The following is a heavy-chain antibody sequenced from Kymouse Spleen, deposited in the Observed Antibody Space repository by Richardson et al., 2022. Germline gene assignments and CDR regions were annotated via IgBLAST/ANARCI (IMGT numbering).Heavy chain of an antibody. CDR3: ARDLYYYDSSGPWRAGSTP. CDR1: GGSISSSNW. D-gene: IGHD3-22*01. Sequence: QVQLQESGPGLVKPSGTLSLTCAVSGGSISSSNWWSWVRQPPGKGLEWIGEIYHSGSTNYNPSLKSRVTISVDKSKNQFSLKLSSVTAADTAVYYCARDLYYYDSSGPWRAGSTPGAREPWSPSPQ. CDR2: IYHSGST. J-gene: IGHJ5*02. V-gene: IGHV4-4*02.